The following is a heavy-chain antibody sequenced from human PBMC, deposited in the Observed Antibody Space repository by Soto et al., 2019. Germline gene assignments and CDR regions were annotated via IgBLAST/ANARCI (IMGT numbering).Heavy chain of an antibody. J-gene: IGHJ4*02. CDR3: ARDILTGYASSADYFDY. D-gene: IGHD3-9*01. Sequence: ASVKVSCKASGYTFTSYYMHWVRQAPGQGLEWMGIINPSGGSTSYAQKFQGRVTITADKSTSTAYMELSSLRSEDTAVYYCARDILTGYASSADYFDYWGQGTLVTVSS. CDR2: INPSGGST. V-gene: IGHV1-46*01. CDR1: GYTFTSYY.